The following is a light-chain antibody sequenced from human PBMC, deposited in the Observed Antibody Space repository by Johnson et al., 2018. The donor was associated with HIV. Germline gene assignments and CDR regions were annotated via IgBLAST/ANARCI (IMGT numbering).Light chain of an antibody. CDR1: SSNIANNY. CDR3: GTWDSRLTPFFV. CDR2: DND. V-gene: IGLV1-51*01. J-gene: IGLJ1*01. Sequence: QSVLTQPPSFSAAPGQNITISCSGASSNIANNYISWYQHLPGTAPKIVIYDNDKRPLGIPDRFSGSKSGTSATLGITGLQTGDEGDYYCGTWDSRLTPFFVFGTATKVTVL.